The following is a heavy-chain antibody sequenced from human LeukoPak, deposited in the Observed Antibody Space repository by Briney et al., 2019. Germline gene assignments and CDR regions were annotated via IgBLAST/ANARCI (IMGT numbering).Heavy chain of an antibody. V-gene: IGHV4-34*01. CDR1: GGSFSGYY. CDR3: ARHYFSTLTTLLRGVKKQKSRFDP. D-gene: IGHD4-17*01. J-gene: IGHJ5*02. CDR2: INHSGST. Sequence: SEALSLTCAVYGGSFSGYYWSWIRQPPGKGLEWIGEINHSGSTNYSPSLKSRVTISVDTSKKQFSLKLSSVTAADTAVYYCARHYFSTLTTLLRGVKKQKSRFDPWGQGTLVTVSS.